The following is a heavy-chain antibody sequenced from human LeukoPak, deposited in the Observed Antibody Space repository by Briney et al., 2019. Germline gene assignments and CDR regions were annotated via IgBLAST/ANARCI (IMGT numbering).Heavy chain of an antibody. CDR2: IIPIFGTA. CDR3: AKDNGRFWSGYVPLLDY. CDR1: GGTFSSYA. Sequence: ASVKVSCKASGGTFSSYAISWVRQAPGQGLEWMGRIIPIFGTANYAQKFQGRVTITTDESTSTAYMELSSLRAEDTALYYCAKDNGRFWSGYVPLLDYWGQGTLVTVSS. D-gene: IGHD3-3*01. V-gene: IGHV1-69*05. J-gene: IGHJ4*02.